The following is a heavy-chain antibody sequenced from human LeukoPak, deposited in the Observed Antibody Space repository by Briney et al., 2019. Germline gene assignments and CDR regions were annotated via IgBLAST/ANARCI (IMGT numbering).Heavy chain of an antibody. CDR3: ASDSSGYYPY. Sequence: SETLSLTCTVSGGSISSTSYYWGWIRQPPGKGLEWIGSIYYRGSTYYNPSLKSRVTISVDTSKNQFSLKLSSVTAADTAVYYCASDSSGYYPYWGQGTLVTVSS. CDR2: IYYRGST. J-gene: IGHJ4*02. CDR1: GGSISSTSYY. D-gene: IGHD3-22*01. V-gene: IGHV4-39*01.